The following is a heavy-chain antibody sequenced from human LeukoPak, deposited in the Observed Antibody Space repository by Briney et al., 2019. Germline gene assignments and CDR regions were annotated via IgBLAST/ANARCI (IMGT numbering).Heavy chain of an antibody. CDR1: GFTFSSYS. CDR3: AREDYFLDFDY. J-gene: IGHJ4*02. V-gene: IGHV3-48*01. Sequence: PGGSLRLSCAASGFTFSSYSMNWVRQAPGKGLEWVSYISSSSSTIYYADSVKGRFTISRDNAKNSLYLQMNSLRAEDTAVYYCAREDYFLDFDYCGQGTPVTVSS. D-gene: IGHD2/OR15-2a*01. CDR2: ISSSSSTI.